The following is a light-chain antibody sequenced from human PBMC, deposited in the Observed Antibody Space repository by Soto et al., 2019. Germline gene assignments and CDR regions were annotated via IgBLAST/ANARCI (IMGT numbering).Light chain of an antibody. CDR3: QQYDNLPLI. J-gene: IGKJ5*01. CDR1: QSISSY. CDR2: DAS. Sequence: DIQMTQSPSSVSASVGDRVTITCRASQSISSYLNWYQQKPGKAPKLLIYDASSLETGVPSRFSGSGSGTDFTLTISSLQPEDFATYYCQQYDNLPLIFGQGTRLEIK. V-gene: IGKV1-33*01.